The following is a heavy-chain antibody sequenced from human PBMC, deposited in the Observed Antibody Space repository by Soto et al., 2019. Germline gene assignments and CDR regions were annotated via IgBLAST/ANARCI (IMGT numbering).Heavy chain of an antibody. J-gene: IGHJ6*02. CDR3: GRGPSPRAPAGGTPYYYAMDV. V-gene: IGHV1-8*02. Sequence: ASVQVSCMTSGYEFTAYDINWVRHASGHGLEWMGWMNPINGATGSARRFQGRVSMTRNTATGTAYLELPSLRSDDTGVYYCGRGPSPRAPAGGTPYYYAMDVWGQGTTVTVSS. CDR1: GYEFTAYD. D-gene: IGHD6-13*01. CDR2: MNPINGAT.